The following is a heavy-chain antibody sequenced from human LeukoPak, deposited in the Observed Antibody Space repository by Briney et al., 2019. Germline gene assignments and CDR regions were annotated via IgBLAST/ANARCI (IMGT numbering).Heavy chain of an antibody. V-gene: IGHV3-23*01. D-gene: IGHD6-19*01. CDR2: ISGSGGST. J-gene: IGHJ4*02. CDR1: GFTFSSYA. CDR3: AKVDDRIVDSSGRSYFDY. Sequence: PGGSLRLSCAASGFTFSSYAMSWVRQAPGKGLEWVSTISGSGGSTYSADSVKGRFTISRDNSKNTVYLQMNSLRAEDTAVYYCAKVDDRIVDSSGRSYFDYWGQGTLVTVSS.